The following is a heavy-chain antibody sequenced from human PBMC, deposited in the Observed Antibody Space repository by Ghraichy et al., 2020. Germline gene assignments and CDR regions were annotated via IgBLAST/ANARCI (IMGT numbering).Heavy chain of an antibody. Sequence: GRSLRLSCAASGFTFSSYWMHWVRQAPGKGLVWVSRINSDGSSTSYADSVKGRFTISRDNAKNTLYLQMNSLRAEDTAVYYCARAYDYVWGSYRFSFDYWGQGTLVTVSS. V-gene: IGHV3-74*01. CDR2: INSDGSST. CDR3: ARAYDYVWGSYRFSFDY. D-gene: IGHD3-16*02. CDR1: GFTFSSYW. J-gene: IGHJ4*02.